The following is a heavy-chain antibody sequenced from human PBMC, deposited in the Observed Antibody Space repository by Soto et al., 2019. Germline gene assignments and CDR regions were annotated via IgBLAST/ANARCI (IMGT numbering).Heavy chain of an antibody. CDR2: ISWNSGSI. Sequence: EVQLVESGGGLVQPGRSLRLSCAASGFTFDDYAMHWVRQAPGKGLEWVSGISWNSGSIGYADSVKGRFTISRDNAKNSLYLQMNSLRAEDTALYYCAKDMRIAAAGPPTYGMDVWGQGTTVTVSS. D-gene: IGHD6-13*01. CDR1: GFTFDDYA. V-gene: IGHV3-9*01. CDR3: AKDMRIAAAGPPTYGMDV. J-gene: IGHJ6*02.